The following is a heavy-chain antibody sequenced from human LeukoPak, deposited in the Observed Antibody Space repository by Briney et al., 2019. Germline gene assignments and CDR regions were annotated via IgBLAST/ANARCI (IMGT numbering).Heavy chain of an antibody. J-gene: IGHJ6*03. D-gene: IGHD4-11*01. CDR2: IYYSGST. V-gene: IGHV4-61*01. CDR1: GGSVGSDTYS. Sequence: SETLSLTCAVSGGSVGSDTYSWSWIRQPPGKGLEWIGYIYYSGSTNYNPSLKSRVTISVDTSKNQFSLKLSSVTAADTAVYYCASGAYSYYYMDVWGKGTTVTISS. CDR3: ASGAYSYYYMDV.